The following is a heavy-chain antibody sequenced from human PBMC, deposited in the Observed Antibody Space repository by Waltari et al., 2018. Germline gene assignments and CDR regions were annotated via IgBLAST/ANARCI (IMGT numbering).Heavy chain of an antibody. V-gene: IGHV4-34*01. CDR3: ASGYKGRGGYDYYYGMDV. J-gene: IGHJ6*02. CDR1: GGSFSGYY. Sequence: QVQLQQWGAGLLKPSETLSLTCAVYGGSFSGYYWSWIRQPPGRGLEWIGEINHSGSTNYNPSLKSRVTISVDTSKNQFSLKLSSVTAADTAVYYCASGYKGRGGYDYYYGMDVWGQGTTVTVSS. D-gene: IGHD3-22*01. CDR2: INHSGST.